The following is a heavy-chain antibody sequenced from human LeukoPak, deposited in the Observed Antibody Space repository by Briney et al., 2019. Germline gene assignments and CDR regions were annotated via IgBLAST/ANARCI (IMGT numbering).Heavy chain of an antibody. J-gene: IGHJ4*02. CDR1: GFTFSNYW. CDR2: ISGDGSST. CDR3: ARGGWGTAIDY. D-gene: IGHD1-7*01. V-gene: IGHV3-74*01. Sequence: QPGGSLRLSCAASGFTFSNYWMHWVRQAPGKGLVWVSYISGDGSSTTYADSVKGRFTISRDNAKNTLDLQMNSLRVEDTAVYYCARGGWGTAIDYWAQGTLVTVSS.